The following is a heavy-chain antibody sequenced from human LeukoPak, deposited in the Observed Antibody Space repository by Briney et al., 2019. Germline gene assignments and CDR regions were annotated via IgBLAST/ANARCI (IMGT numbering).Heavy chain of an antibody. CDR1: GYTFTSYG. CDR2: ISTYNGNT. J-gene: IGHJ4*02. V-gene: IGHV1-18*01. CDR3: ARDDCTSANCYLAY. D-gene: IGHD2-2*01. Sequence: ASVKVSCKASGYTFTSYGISWVRQAPGQGLEWMGWISTYNGNTNYAREFQGRVTMTTDTSTSTAYMELRSLRSDDTAVYYCARDDCTSANCYLAYWGQGTLVTVSS.